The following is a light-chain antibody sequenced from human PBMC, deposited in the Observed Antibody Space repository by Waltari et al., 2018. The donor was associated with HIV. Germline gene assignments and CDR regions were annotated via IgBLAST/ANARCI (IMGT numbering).Light chain of an antibody. CDR2: AVS. Sequence: QSALTQPRSVSGSPGQSVTISCTGISSDVGGYNYVSWYQQHPGGAPKLMIYAVSKRPSGVPDRFSGSTSGTTASLTISGLQSEDEADYYCCSYAGIFTLVFGGGTKLTVL. J-gene: IGLJ2*01. CDR3: CSYAGIFTLV. CDR1: SSDVGGYNY. V-gene: IGLV2-11*01.